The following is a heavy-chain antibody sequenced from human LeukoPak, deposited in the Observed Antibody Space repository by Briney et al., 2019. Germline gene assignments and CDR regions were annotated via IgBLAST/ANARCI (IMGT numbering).Heavy chain of an antibody. V-gene: IGHV3-23*01. Sequence: GGSLRLSCAASGFTFSSYAKSWVRQAPGKGLEWVSAISGSGGSTYYADSVKGRFTISRDNSKNTLYLQMNSLRAEDTAVYYCAKQTLMITFGGVPDYWGQGTLVTVSS. D-gene: IGHD3-16*01. J-gene: IGHJ4*02. CDR1: GFTFSSYA. CDR3: AKQTLMITFGGVPDY. CDR2: ISGSGGST.